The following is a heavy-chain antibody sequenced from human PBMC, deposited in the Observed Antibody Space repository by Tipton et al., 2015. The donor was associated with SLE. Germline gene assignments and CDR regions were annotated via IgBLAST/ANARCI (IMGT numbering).Heavy chain of an antibody. D-gene: IGHD2-2*01. Sequence: TLSLTCTVSGGSISSYYWSWIRQPAGKGLEWIGRIYTSGSTNYNPSLKSRVTMSVDTSKNQFSLKLSSVTAADTAVYYCAREFVVVPAATEGFDYWGQGTLVTVSS. J-gene: IGHJ4*02. V-gene: IGHV4-4*07. CDR3: AREFVVVPAATEGFDY. CDR2: IYTSGST. CDR1: GGSISSYY.